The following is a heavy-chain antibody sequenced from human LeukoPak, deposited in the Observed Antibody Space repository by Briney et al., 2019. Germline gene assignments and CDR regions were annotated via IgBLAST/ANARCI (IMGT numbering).Heavy chain of an antibody. D-gene: IGHD3-10*02. Sequence: PGGSLRLSCAASGFNLSSYGMHWVRQAPGKGLEWVAVISYDGTNKNYADSVKGRFTLSRDNSKNTLFLQLNSLRPEDTAVYYCAELGITMIGGVWGKGTTVTISS. CDR3: AELGITMIGGV. J-gene: IGHJ6*04. CDR2: ISYDGTNK. CDR1: GFNLSSYG. V-gene: IGHV3-30*18.